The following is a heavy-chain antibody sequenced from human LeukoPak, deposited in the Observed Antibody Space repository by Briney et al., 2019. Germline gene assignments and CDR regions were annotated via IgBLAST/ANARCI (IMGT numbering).Heavy chain of an antibody. D-gene: IGHD3-22*01. Sequence: GGSLRLSCAASGFTFSSYSMNWVRQAPGKGLEWVSAISGSGGSTYYADSVKGRFTISRDNSKNTLYLQMNSLRAEDTAVYYCARNTYYYDSSGYRYYYYYYMDVWGKGTTVTISS. V-gene: IGHV3-23*01. CDR3: ARNTYYYDSSGYRYYYYYYMDV. CDR2: ISGSGGST. J-gene: IGHJ6*03. CDR1: GFTFSSYS.